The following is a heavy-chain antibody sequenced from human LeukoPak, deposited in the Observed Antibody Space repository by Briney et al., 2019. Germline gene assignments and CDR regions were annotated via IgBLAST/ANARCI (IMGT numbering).Heavy chain of an antibody. CDR3: ARDKGDVLLWFGELLED. CDR1: GCTFSSYA. D-gene: IGHD3-10*01. Sequence: ASVKVSCKASGCTFSSYAISWVRQAPGQGLEWMGGIIPIFGTANYAQKFQGRVTITADESTSTAYMELSSLRSEDTAVYYCARDKGDVLLWFGELLEDWGQGTLVTVSS. CDR2: IIPIFGTA. J-gene: IGHJ4*02. V-gene: IGHV1-69*13.